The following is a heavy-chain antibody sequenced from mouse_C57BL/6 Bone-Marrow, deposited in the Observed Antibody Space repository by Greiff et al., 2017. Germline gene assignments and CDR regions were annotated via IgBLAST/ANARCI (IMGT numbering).Heavy chain of an antibody. CDR2: IDPENGDT. D-gene: IGHD2-2*01. J-gene: IGHJ2*03. V-gene: IGHV14-4*01. Sequence: VQLQQSGAELVRPGASVKLSCTASGYNINDYYMHWVKQRPERGLEWIGWIDPENGDTEYASKFQGKATITADTSSNTAYLQLSSLTSEDTAVYYFSICYGYRVDYGGQGTGTTVTA. CDR1: GYNINDYY. CDR3: SICYGYRVDY.